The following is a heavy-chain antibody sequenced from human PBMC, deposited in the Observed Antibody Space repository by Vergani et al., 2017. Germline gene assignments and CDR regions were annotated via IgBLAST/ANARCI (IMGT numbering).Heavy chain of an antibody. Sequence: QVQLVESGGGVVQPGRSLRLSCAASGFTFSSSGMHWVRQAPGKGLEWVAVISYDGSNKYYADSVKGRFTISRDNSKNTLYLQMNSLRAEDTAVYYCAKAYDFWSGYYFDYWGQGTLVTVSS. CDR1: GFTFSSSG. CDR2: ISYDGSNK. J-gene: IGHJ4*02. V-gene: IGHV3-30*18. CDR3: AKAYDFWSGYYFDY. D-gene: IGHD3-3*01.